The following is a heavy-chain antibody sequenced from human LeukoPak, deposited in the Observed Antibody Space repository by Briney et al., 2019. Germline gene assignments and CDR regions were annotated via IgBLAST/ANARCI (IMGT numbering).Heavy chain of an antibody. CDR1: GFSFSGYE. Sequence: GGTLRLSCAASGFSFSGYEIHWVRQAPGKGLEWISYISTTGRTTYYADSVRGRFTISRDNAKNSVHLQMNSLRGEDAALYFCARGDDYGDNGIVYWGQGTLVTVSS. D-gene: IGHD4-17*01. CDR2: ISTTGRTT. V-gene: IGHV3-48*03. CDR3: ARGDDYGDNGIVY. J-gene: IGHJ4*02.